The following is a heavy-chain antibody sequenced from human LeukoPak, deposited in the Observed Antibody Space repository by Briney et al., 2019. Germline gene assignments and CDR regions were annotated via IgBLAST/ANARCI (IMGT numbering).Heavy chain of an antibody. Sequence: GGSLRLSCAASGFTFSSYWMHWVRQAPGKGLVWVSRINSDGSSTSYADSVKGRFTISRDNAKNTLYLQMNSLRAEDTAVYYCARWESSSWYYFDYWGQGTLVTVPS. CDR2: INSDGSST. D-gene: IGHD6-13*01. J-gene: IGHJ4*02. CDR3: ARWESSSWYYFDY. V-gene: IGHV3-74*01. CDR1: GFTFSSYW.